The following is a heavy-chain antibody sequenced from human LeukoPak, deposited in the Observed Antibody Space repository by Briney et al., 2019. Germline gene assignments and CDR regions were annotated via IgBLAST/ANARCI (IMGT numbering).Heavy chain of an antibody. CDR3: ARTYCGGDCYLPITQAYGMDV. Sequence: ASVKVSCKASGGTFSSYAISWVRQAPGQGLEWMGRIIPILGIANYAQKFQGRVTITADKSTSTAYMELSSLRSEDTAVYYCARTYCGGDCYLPITQAYGMDVWGQGTTVTVSS. CDR1: GGTFSSYA. J-gene: IGHJ6*02. CDR2: IIPILGIA. V-gene: IGHV1-69*04. D-gene: IGHD2-21*02.